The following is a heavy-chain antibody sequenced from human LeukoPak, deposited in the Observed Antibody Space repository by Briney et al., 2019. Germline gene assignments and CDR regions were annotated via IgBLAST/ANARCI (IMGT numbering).Heavy chain of an antibody. CDR3: AKDGARGSSWYQ. J-gene: IGHJ4*02. CDR2: ISGSGGST. D-gene: IGHD6-13*01. V-gene: IGHV3-23*01. Sequence: PGGSLRLSCAASGFTFSSYAMSWVRQAPGKGLEWVSAISGSGGSTYYADSVKGRFTISRDNSKNTLCLQMNSLRAEDTAVYYCAKDGARGSSWYQWGQGTLVTVSS. CDR1: GFTFSSYA.